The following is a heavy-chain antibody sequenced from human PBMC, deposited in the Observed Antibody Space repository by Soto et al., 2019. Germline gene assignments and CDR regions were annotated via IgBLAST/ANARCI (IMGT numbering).Heavy chain of an antibody. V-gene: IGHV3-23*01. J-gene: IGHJ5*02. CDR3: AKGGIGRAAGLES. Sequence: EVQLLESGGGLVEPGGSLRLSCAASGFTFYSYAMTWVRQAPGKGLEWISSISDGVDGPYYADSVKGRFTISRDNSKNTLSLQMFSLRADDTAVYYWAKGGIGRAAGLESWGQGTRVTVSS. CDR1: GFTFYSYA. CDR2: ISDGVDGP. D-gene: IGHD4-4*01.